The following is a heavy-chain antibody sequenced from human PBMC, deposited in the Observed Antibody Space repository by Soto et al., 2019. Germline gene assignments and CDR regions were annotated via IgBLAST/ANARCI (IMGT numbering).Heavy chain of an antibody. J-gene: IGHJ6*02. CDR1: GFTFSSYA. Sequence: GGSLRLSCAASGFTFSSYAMNWVRQAPGKGLEWVALISHDGINKYYADSVRGRFTISRDNAKRSLFLQLDRLRDDDTAVYYCARSREPGVHYGLDVWGPGTTVTVSS. CDR2: ISHDGINK. D-gene: IGHD1-26*01. V-gene: IGHV3-30-3*01. CDR3: ARSREPGVHYGLDV.